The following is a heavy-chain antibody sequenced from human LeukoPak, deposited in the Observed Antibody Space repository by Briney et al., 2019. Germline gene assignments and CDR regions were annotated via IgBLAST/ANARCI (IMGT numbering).Heavy chain of an antibody. V-gene: IGHV3-7*01. CDR3: ARWAMVRGIYYYYYYMDV. CDR2: MKQDGSEK. D-gene: IGHD3-10*01. CDR1: GFTFSSYW. Sequence: GGSLRLSCAASGFTFSSYWMSWVRQAPGKGLEWVANMKQDGSEKYYVDSVKGRFTISRDNAKNSLYLQMNSLRAEDTAVYYCARWAMVRGIYYYYYYMDVWGKGTTVTISS. J-gene: IGHJ6*03.